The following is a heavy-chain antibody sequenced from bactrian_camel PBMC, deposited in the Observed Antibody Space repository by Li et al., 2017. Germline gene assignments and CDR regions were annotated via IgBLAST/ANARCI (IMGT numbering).Heavy chain of an antibody. CDR1: GYSSSRHC. D-gene: IGHD7*01. J-gene: IGHJ4*01. V-gene: IGHV3S1*01. Sequence: HVQLVESGGGSVQAGGSLRLSCTHFGYSSSRHCMGWFRQAPGKGLEWVSRIIHDGDITSYADSVKGRFTISRDNAKNTLYLKLNSLRTEDTAMYYCAVSTTSYSPVFGQGTQVTVS. CDR2: IIHDGDIT.